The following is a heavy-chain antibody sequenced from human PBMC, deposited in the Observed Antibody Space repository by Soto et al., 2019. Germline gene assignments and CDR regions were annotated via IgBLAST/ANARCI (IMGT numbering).Heavy chain of an antibody. CDR1: GFTFSSYA. CDR3: AKDRGIAVAGTGFYFDY. Sequence: SGGSLRLSCAASGFTFSSYAMSWVRQAPGKGLEWVSAISGSGGSTYYADSVKGRFTISRDNSKNTLYLQMNSLRAEDTAVYYCAKDRGIAVAGTGFYFDYWGQGTLVTVSS. D-gene: IGHD6-19*01. J-gene: IGHJ4*02. CDR2: ISGSGGST. V-gene: IGHV3-23*01.